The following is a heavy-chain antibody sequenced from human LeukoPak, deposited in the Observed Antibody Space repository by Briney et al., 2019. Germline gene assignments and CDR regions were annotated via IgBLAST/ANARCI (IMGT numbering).Heavy chain of an antibody. D-gene: IGHD1-26*01. CDR3: ARNLGGSVNLLFDY. CDR1: GFTFSSYR. J-gene: IGHJ4*02. CDR2: IKQDGSEK. V-gene: IGHV3-7*03. Sequence: GGSLRLSCAASGFTFSSYRMSWVRQAPGKGLEWVANIKQDGSEKYYVDSVKGRFTISRDNAKNSLYLQMNSLRAEDTAVYYCARNLGGSVNLLFDYWGQGTLVTVSS.